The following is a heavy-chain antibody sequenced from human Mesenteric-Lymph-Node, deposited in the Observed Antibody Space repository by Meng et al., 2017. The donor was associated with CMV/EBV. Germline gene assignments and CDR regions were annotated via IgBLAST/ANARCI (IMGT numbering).Heavy chain of an antibody. D-gene: IGHD4-23*01. V-gene: IGHV3-11*01. Sequence: SLKISCAASGFTFSDYYMSWIRQAPGKGLEWVSYISSSGSTIYYADSVKGRFTISRDNAKNSLYLQMNSLRAEDTAVYYCARDVGLRWPKDYWGQGTLVTVSS. CDR2: ISSSGSTI. CDR3: ARDVGLRWPKDY. CDR1: GFTFSDYY. J-gene: IGHJ4*02.